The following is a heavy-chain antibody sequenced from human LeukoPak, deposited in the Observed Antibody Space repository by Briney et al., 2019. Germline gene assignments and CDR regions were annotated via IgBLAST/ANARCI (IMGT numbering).Heavy chain of an antibody. J-gene: IGHJ4*02. CDR1: GFTFSSYG. CDR2: ISYDGSNK. Sequence: GGSLRLSCAASGFTFSSYGMHWVRQAPGKGLEWVAVISYDGSNKYYADSVKGRFTISRDNSKNTLYLQMNSLRAEDTAVYYCAKEELLWFGELPRGLFDYWGQGTLATVSS. CDR3: AKEELLWFGELPRGLFDY. V-gene: IGHV3-30*18. D-gene: IGHD3-10*01.